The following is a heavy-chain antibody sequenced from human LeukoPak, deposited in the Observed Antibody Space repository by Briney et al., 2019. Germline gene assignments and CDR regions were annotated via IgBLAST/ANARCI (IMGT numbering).Heavy chain of an antibody. CDR2: IYTSGST. Sequence: PSETLSLTCTVSGGSISSYYWSWIRQPAGKGLEWIGRIYTSGSTNYNPSLKSRVTMSVDTSKNQFSLKLSSVTAADTAVYYCARSYGRYSYGYGLPVYWGQGTLVTVSS. CDR1: GGSISSYY. CDR3: ARSYGRYSYGYGLPVY. V-gene: IGHV4-4*07. D-gene: IGHD5-18*01. J-gene: IGHJ4*02.